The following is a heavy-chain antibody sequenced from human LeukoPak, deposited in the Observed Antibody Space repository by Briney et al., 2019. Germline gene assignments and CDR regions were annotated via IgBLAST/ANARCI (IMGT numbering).Heavy chain of an antibody. Sequence: PGGSLRLSCAASGFTFSSYSMNWVRQAPGKGLEWVSSISSSSSYIYYADSVKGRFTISRDNAKNSLYLQMNSLRAEDTAVYYCARTLVAAPGSKGGPWGQGTLVTVSS. CDR3: ARTLVAAPGSKGGP. V-gene: IGHV3-21*04. J-gene: IGHJ5*02. D-gene: IGHD6-13*01. CDR2: ISSSSSYI. CDR1: GFTFSSYS.